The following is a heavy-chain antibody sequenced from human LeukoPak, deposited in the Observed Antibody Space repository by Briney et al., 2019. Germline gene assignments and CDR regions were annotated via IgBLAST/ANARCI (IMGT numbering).Heavy chain of an antibody. D-gene: IGHD3-9*01. CDR3: VGYYDILTGYFDY. CDR1: GGSISSYY. CDR2: IYYSGST. Sequence: PSETLSLTCTVSGGSISSYYWSWIRQPPGKGLEWIGYIYYSGSTNYNPSLKSRVTISVDTSKIQFSLKLSSVTAADTAVYYCVGYYDILTGYFDYWGQGTLVTVSS. V-gene: IGHV4-59*08. J-gene: IGHJ4*02.